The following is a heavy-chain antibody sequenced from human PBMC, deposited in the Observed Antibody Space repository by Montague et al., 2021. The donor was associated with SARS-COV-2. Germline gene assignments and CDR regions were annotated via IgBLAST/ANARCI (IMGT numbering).Heavy chain of an antibody. J-gene: IGHJ2*01. CDR2: TYYRSKWYN. CDR1: GNSVSSHIAT. CDR3: ARAYCGGDCYFYWYFDL. V-gene: IGHV6-1*01. Sequence: CAISGNSVSSHIATWNWIRQSPSRGLEWLGRTYYRSKWYNDYAVSVKSRVIINPDTSNNRISLQLNSVTPEDTAVYYCARAYCGGDCYFYWYFDLWGRGTPVTVSS. D-gene: IGHD2-21*02.